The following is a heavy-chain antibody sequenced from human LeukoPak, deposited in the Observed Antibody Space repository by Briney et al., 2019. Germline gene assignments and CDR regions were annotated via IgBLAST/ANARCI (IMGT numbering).Heavy chain of an antibody. D-gene: IGHD3-22*01. V-gene: IGHV3-74*01. CDR2: INSDGSST. CDR1: GFSFDDYA. CDR3: ARASNYYDRSGYYYPNFDY. J-gene: IGHJ4*02. Sequence: GGSLRLSCAASGFSFDDYAMHWVRQAPGKGLVWVSRINSDGSSTNYADSVKGRFTISRDNAKNTLYLQMNSLRAEDTAVYYCARASNYYDRSGYYYPNFDYWGQGTLVTVSS.